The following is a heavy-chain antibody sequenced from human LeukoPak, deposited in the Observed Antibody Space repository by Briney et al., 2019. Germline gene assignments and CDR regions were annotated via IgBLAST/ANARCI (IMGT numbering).Heavy chain of an antibody. CDR2: ISSSGSTI. Sequence: PGGSLRLSCAASGFTFSSYEMNWVRQTPGKGLEWVSYISSSGSTIYYADSVKGRFTISRDDAKNSLYLQMNSLRAEDTAVYYCAELGITMIGGVWGKGTTVTISS. D-gene: IGHD3-10*02. V-gene: IGHV3-48*03. CDR1: GFTFSSYE. CDR3: AELGITMIGGV. J-gene: IGHJ6*04.